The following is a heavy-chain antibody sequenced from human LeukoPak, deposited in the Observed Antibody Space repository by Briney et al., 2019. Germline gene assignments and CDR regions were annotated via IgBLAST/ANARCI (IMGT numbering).Heavy chain of an antibody. D-gene: IGHD6-19*01. CDR3: AGGIAVAGLL. V-gene: IGHV4-34*01. CDR2: INHSGST. Sequence: SETLSLTCAVYGGSLSGYYWNWLRQPPGKGLEWIGEINHSGSTNYNPSLKSRVTISIDTSKNQFSLKLSSVTAADTAVYYCAGGIAVAGLLWGQGTLVTVSS. J-gene: IGHJ4*02. CDR1: GGSLSGYY.